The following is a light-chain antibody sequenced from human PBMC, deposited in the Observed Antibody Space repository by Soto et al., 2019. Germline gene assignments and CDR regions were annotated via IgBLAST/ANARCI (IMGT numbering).Light chain of an antibody. CDR2: DAS. CDR1: QNIVRW. J-gene: IGKJ5*01. V-gene: IGKV1-5*01. Sequence: IPMTQSPATLSASVGDRVTITCRASQNIVRWLAWYQQKPGKAPNLLIYDASSLHSGVPSRFSGSGSRTEFTLTISSLQPDDFATYYCQQYNSYSVTFGQGTRLEI. CDR3: QQYNSYSVT.